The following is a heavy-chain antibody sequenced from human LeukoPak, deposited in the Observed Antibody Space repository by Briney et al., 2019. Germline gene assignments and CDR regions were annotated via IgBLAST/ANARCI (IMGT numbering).Heavy chain of an antibody. J-gene: IGHJ4*02. D-gene: IGHD2-15*01. V-gene: IGHV3-7*02. CDR3: TRSLDY. Sequence: PGGSLRLSCAASGFXFXDYWMDXXRQAPGKGLEWVANIKPDGSEIYYVDAVKGRFTISRDNAKNSLYLQMNSLRAEDTAVYYCTRSLDYWGQGTLVTVSS. CDR2: IKPDGSEI. CDR1: GFXFXDYW.